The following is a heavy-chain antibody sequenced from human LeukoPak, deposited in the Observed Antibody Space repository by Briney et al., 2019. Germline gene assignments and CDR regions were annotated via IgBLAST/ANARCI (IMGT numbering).Heavy chain of an antibody. D-gene: IGHD3-10*01. J-gene: IGHJ4*02. CDR1: GFTFDTYV. Sequence: GGSLRLSCAASGFTFDTYVMNWVRQAPGKGVEWVSPLTSDGSTYYADSVKGRFTISRDNSKNTLYLQMNSLKAEDTAIYYCVKDRNSGSGTYYKPLGYFDYWGQGTLVTVSS. CDR2: LTSDGST. V-gene: IGHV3-23*01. CDR3: VKDRNSGSGTYYKPLGYFDY.